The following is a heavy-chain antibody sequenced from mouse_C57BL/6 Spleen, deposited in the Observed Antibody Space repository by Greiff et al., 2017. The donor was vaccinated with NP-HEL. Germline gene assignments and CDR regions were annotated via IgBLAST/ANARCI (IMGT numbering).Heavy chain of an antibody. D-gene: IGHD1-1*01. CDR3: ARDRRWDYYGSSYDYAMDY. J-gene: IGHJ4*01. CDR2: INYDGSST. V-gene: IGHV5-16*01. Sequence: EVKVVESEGGLVQPGSSMKLSCTASGFTFSDYYMAWVRQVPEKGLEWVANINYDGSSTYYLDSLKSRFIISRDNAKNILYLQMSSLKSEDTATYYCARDRRWDYYGSSYDYAMDYWGQGTSVTVSS. CDR1: GFTFSDYY.